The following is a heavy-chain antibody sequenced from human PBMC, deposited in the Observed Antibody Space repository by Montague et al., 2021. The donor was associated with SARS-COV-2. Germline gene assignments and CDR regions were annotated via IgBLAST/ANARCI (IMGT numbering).Heavy chain of an antibody. D-gene: IGHD4-23*01. Sequence: PALVKPTQTLTLTCTFSGSSLSTSGMCVSWIRQPPGKALEWLTLIDWDDDKYYSTSLKTRLTISKDTSKNQVVLTMTNMDPVDTATYYCARSYGTTVVTRAFDYWGQGTLVTVSS. CDR1: GSSLSTSGMC. J-gene: IGHJ4*02. V-gene: IGHV2-70*01. CDR2: IDWDDDK. CDR3: ARSYGTTVVTRAFDY.